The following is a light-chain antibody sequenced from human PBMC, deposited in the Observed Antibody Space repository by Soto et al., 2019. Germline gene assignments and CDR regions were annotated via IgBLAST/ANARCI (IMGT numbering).Light chain of an antibody. J-gene: IGKJ3*01. Sequence: EIVLTQSPATLSLSPGERATLSCRASQSVSSYLAWYQQKPGQAPRLLIYDASNRATGILARFSGSGSGTDFTLTISSLEPEDFAVYYCQQRSNWPWTFGPGTKVDIK. CDR2: DAS. V-gene: IGKV3-11*01. CDR3: QQRSNWPWT. CDR1: QSVSSY.